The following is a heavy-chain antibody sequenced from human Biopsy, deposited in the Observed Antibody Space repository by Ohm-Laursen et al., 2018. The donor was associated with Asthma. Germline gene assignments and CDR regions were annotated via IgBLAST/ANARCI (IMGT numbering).Heavy chain of an antibody. Sequence: FPRLSCAASGFTFSHYGMHWVRQAPGKGLEWIAVISFDGKNKYYGDSVQGRLTVSRDNSNNTLFLQMNRLRGEDSALYFCARDQRYKVQGPFFYGMDVWGQGTTVTVSS. CDR3: ARDQRYKVQGPFFYGMDV. D-gene: IGHD1-14*01. CDR2: ISFDGKNK. CDR1: GFTFSHYG. V-gene: IGHV3-30*19. J-gene: IGHJ6*02.